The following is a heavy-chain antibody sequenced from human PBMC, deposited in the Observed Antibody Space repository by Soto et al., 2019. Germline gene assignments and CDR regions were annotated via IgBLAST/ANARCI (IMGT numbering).Heavy chain of an antibody. CDR2: IGEGGVSR. V-gene: IGHV3-23*01. CDR1: GFDFSKYA. Sequence: PGGCLRRSCVASGFDFSKYAMSWVRQAPGTGLEWVSVIGEGGVSRVYADAVKGRFTISRDNSKNTLYLQMTSLRVDDTAMYYCARDSVTRVSSDIPGMDVWGQGTTVTV. J-gene: IGHJ6*02. D-gene: IGHD3-10*01. CDR3: ARDSVTRVSSDIPGMDV.